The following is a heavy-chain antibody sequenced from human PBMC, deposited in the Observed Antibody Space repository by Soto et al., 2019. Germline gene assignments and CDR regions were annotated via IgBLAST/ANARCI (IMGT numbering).Heavy chain of an antibody. CDR2: ISGSGGST. J-gene: IGHJ6*02. D-gene: IGHD3-10*01. Sequence: PGGSLRLSCAASGFTFSSYAMSWVRQAPGKGLEWVSAISGSGGSTYYADSVKGRFTISRHNSKNTLYLQMNSLRAEDTAVYYCARDSVRVDEYYGMDVWGQGTTVTVSS. CDR3: ARDSVRVDEYYGMDV. V-gene: IGHV3-23*01. CDR1: GFTFSSYA.